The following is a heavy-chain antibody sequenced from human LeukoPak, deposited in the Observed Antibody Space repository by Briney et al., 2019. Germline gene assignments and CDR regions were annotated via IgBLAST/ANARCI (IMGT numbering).Heavy chain of an antibody. CDR2: ISTTGST. J-gene: IGHJ4*02. CDR1: GAAISDYF. D-gene: IGHD1-7*01. CDR3: ARSPSTIGWNWGYYFDF. Sequence: SETLSPTCTVSGAAISDYFWSWIRQPAGKDLEWIGRISTTGSTYFNPSLQSRVRMSVDSSKTRFSLRLSSVTAADTAVYFCARSPSTIGWNWGYYFDFWGQGHLVTVSS. V-gene: IGHV4-4*07.